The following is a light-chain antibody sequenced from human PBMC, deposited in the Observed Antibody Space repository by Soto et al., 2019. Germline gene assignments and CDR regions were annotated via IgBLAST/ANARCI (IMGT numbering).Light chain of an antibody. CDR1: QSVSSSY. CDR2: GAS. V-gene: IGKV3-20*01. Sequence: EIVLTQSPGTLSLSPGERATLSCRASQSVSSSYLAWYQQKPGQAPRLLIYGASSRATGIPDRFSGSGSGTDFTLTISRLEPEDFALYYCQQYGSSPTLGQGTKLEIK. CDR3: QQYGSSPT. J-gene: IGKJ2*01.